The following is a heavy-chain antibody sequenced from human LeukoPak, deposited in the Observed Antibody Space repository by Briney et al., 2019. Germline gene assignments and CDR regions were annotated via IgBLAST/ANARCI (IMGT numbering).Heavy chain of an antibody. Sequence: SETLSLTCAIYGGSFSGYFWSWFRQPPGKGLEWIGEINRSGSTNYNSSLSLKSRVTISVDTSKNQFSLKLSSVAAADTAVYYCAVSAAALFDPWGQGTLVTVSS. D-gene: IGHD6-6*01. CDR1: GGSFSGYF. V-gene: IGHV4-34*01. CDR3: AVSAAALFDP. CDR2: INRSGST. J-gene: IGHJ5*02.